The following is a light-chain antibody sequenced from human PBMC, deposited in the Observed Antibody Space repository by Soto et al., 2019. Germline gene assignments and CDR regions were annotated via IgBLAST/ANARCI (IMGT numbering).Light chain of an antibody. Sequence: QSALTQPPSASGTPGQSLTISCSGSSSNIGSHFVYWYQHLPGTAPKLLIFRDGQRPSGVPARFFGSKSGTSASLAITGLRSEDEADYYCAVWDHSLTGWVFGGGTKLTVL. J-gene: IGLJ3*02. CDR1: SSNIGSHF. CDR2: RDG. V-gene: IGLV1-47*01. CDR3: AVWDHSLTGWV.